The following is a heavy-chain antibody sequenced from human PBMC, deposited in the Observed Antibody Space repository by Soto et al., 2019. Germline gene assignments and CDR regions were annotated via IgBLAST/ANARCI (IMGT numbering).Heavy chain of an antibody. D-gene: IGHD3-22*01. CDR2: IYHGGST. CDR3: ARDLSYYASSAYYTDGY. Sequence: SETLSLTCAISGYSISSYYCWAWIRQPPGKGLEWIGSIYHGGSTYYNPSLKSRVTISLDTSTNQFSLKLDSVTAADTAVYYCARDLSYYASSAYYTDGYWGQGTLVTSPQ. CDR1: GYSISSYYC. V-gene: IGHV4-38-2*02. J-gene: IGHJ4*02.